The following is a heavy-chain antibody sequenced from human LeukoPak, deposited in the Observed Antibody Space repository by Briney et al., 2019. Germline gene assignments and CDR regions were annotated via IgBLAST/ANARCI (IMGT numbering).Heavy chain of an antibody. V-gene: IGHV4-39*01. CDR3: ARVFSLVAAAYQEYYFDY. CDR2: IYYSGST. J-gene: IGHJ4*02. Sequence: SETLSLTCTVSGGSISSSSYYWGWIRQPPGKGLEWIGSIYYSGSTYYNPSLKSRVTISVDTSKNQFSLKLSSVTAADTAVYYCARVFSLVAAAYQEYYFDYWGQGTLVTVSP. CDR1: GGSISSSSYY. D-gene: IGHD2-15*01.